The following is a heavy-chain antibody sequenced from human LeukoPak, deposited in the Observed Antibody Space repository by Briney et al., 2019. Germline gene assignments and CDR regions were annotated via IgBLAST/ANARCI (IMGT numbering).Heavy chain of an antibody. CDR3: ARDDDARWSDY. V-gene: IGHV3-9*01. CDR2: ISWNSGSI. J-gene: IGHJ4*02. Sequence: GGSLRLSCAASGFTFDDYAMHWVRQAPGKGLEWVSGISWNSGSIGYADSVKGRFTISRDNAKNSLYLQMNSLRAEDTAVYYCARDDDARWSDYWGQGTLVTVSS. CDR1: GFTFDDYA. D-gene: IGHD5-24*01.